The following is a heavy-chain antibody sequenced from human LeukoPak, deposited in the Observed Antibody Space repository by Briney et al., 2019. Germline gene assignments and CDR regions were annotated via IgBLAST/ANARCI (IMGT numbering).Heavy chain of an antibody. D-gene: IGHD5-18*01. V-gene: IGHV3-48*02. CDR2: ISSSGGTI. J-gene: IGHJ4*02. Sequence: GGSLRLSCAASGFTFSSYAMTWVRQAPGKGLEWVSYISSSGGTIYDADSVRGRFTISRDNAKNSLYLQMNSLRDEDTAVYYCARERGYNYGYSDYWGQGTLVTVSS. CDR3: ARERGYNYGYSDY. CDR1: GFTFSSYA.